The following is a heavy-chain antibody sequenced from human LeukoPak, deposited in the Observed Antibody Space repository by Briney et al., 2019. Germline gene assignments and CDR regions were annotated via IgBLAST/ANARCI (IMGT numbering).Heavy chain of an antibody. V-gene: IGHV3-30*02. J-gene: IGHJ4*02. CDR3: AKDMRPIVVVPAAMRPDY. D-gene: IGHD2-2*01. Sequence: PGGSLRLSCAASGFTFSSYGMHRVRQAPGKGLEWVAFIRYDGSNKYYADSVKGRFTISRDNSKNTLYLQMNSLRAEDTAVYYCAKDMRPIVVVPAAMRPDYWGQGTLVTVSS. CDR2: IRYDGSNK. CDR1: GFTFSSYG.